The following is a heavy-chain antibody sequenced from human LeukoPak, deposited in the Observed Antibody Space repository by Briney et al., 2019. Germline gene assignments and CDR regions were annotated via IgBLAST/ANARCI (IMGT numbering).Heavy chain of an antibody. V-gene: IGHV3-9*03. D-gene: IGHD2-2*01. Sequence: LPGGSLRLSCAASGFTFDDYGMSWVRQAPGKGLEWVSGISWNSGSIVYADSVKGRFTISRDNAKNSLYLQMNSLRAEDMALYYCAKGYCSSTRCAFDIWGQGTMVTVSS. CDR2: ISWNSGSI. J-gene: IGHJ3*02. CDR1: GFTFDDYG. CDR3: AKGYCSSTRCAFDI.